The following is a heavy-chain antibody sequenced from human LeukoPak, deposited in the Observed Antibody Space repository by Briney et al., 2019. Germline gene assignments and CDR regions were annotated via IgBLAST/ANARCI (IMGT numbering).Heavy chain of an antibody. J-gene: IGHJ1*01. V-gene: IGHV4-39*01. Sequence: PSETLSLTCTVSGGPISSPNHFWGWVRQPPGKGLEGIGSVYYGGSTYSNPSLKSRVTMSADTSKNQLSLTLSSVTATDTAVYYCARVVAGTKDFQYWGQGTLVTVSS. CDR1: GGPISSPNHF. CDR2: VYYGGST. CDR3: ARVVAGTKDFQY. D-gene: IGHD6-19*01.